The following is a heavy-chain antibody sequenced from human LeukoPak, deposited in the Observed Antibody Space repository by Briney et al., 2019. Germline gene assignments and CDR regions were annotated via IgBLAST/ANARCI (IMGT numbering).Heavy chain of an antibody. CDR2: IYDSRST. Sequence: SECLSLTCTVSGDSISSGGYYRDWIRQHPGKGLEWIGHIYDSRSTYYNPSLGNRFSITVDTSMNQFSLSLTSVTAADTAVYYCARDRRYGFDLWGQGTLVTVSS. J-gene: IGHJ4*01. D-gene: IGHD3-16*01. V-gene: IGHV4-31*03. CDR1: GDSISSGGYY. CDR3: ARDRRYGFDL.